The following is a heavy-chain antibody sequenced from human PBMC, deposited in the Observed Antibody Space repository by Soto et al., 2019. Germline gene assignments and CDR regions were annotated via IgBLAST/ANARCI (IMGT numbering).Heavy chain of an antibody. CDR3: ARNRAAAGNPYYMDV. J-gene: IGHJ6*03. V-gene: IGHV4-59*01. CDR1: GGSISSYY. D-gene: IGHD6-13*01. CDR2: IYYSGST. Sequence: SETLSLTCTVSGGSISSYYWSWIRQPPGKGLEWIGYIYYSGSTNYNPSLKSRVTISVDTSKNQFSLKLSSVTAADTAVYYCARNRAAAGNPYYMDVWGKGTTVTVSS.